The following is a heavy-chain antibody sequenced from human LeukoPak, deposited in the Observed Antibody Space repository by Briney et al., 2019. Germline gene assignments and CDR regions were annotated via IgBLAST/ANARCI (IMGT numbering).Heavy chain of an antibody. CDR2: IYTSGST. CDR3: AREGCSSTSCYTLAFDY. CDR1: GGSISSYY. Sequence: SETLSLTCTVSGGSISSYYWSWIRQPAGKGLEWIGRIYTSGSTNYNPSLKSRVTMSVDTSKNQFSLKLSSVTAADTAAYYCAREGCSSTSCYTLAFDYWGQGTLVTVSS. V-gene: IGHV4-4*07. J-gene: IGHJ4*02. D-gene: IGHD2-2*02.